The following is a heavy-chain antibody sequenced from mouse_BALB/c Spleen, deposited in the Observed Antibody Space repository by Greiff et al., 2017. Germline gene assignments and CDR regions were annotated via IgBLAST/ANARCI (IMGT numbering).Heavy chain of an antibody. V-gene: IGHV3-6*02. Sequence: EVHLVESGPGLVKPSQSLSLTCSVTGYSITSGYYWNWIRQFPGNKLEWMGYISYDGSNNYNPSLKNRISITRDTSKNQFFLKLNSVTTEDTATYYCARDDYDPYAMDDWGQGTSVTVSS. D-gene: IGHD2-4*01. CDR1: GYSITSGYY. CDR2: ISYDGSN. CDR3: ARDDYDPYAMDD. J-gene: IGHJ4*01.